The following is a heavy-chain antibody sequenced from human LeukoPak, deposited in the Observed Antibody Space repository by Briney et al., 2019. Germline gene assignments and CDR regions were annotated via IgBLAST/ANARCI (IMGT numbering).Heavy chain of an antibody. J-gene: IGHJ4*02. CDR1: GFTFSSYW. D-gene: IGHD6-19*01. CDR2: INSDGSST. Sequence: PGGSLRLLRAASGFTFSSYWIHWVRQAPGKGLVWVSRINSDGSSTSYADSVKGRFTISRDNAKNTLYLQMNSLRAEDTAVYYCARDVGGSGRSFDYWGQGGLAGVSS. V-gene: IGHV3-74*01. CDR3: ARDVGGSGRSFDY.